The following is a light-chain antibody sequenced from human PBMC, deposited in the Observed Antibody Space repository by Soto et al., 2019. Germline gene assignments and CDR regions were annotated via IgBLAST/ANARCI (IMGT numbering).Light chain of an antibody. CDR1: SSDVGGYNY. J-gene: IGLJ1*01. Sequence: QSALTQPASVSGSPGQSITISCTGTSSDVGGYNYVSWYQQHPGKAPKLLIYEVSNRPSGVSNRFSGSKSGNTASLIISGLQAEDEADYYCNSYTSRSTGVFGTGTKLTVL. CDR3: NSYTSRSTGV. V-gene: IGLV2-14*01. CDR2: EVS.